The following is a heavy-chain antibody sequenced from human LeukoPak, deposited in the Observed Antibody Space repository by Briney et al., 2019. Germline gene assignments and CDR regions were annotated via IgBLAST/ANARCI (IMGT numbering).Heavy chain of an antibody. CDR1: GFAFSSHW. CDR3: GSAAVLVDY. V-gene: IGHV3-7*01. Sequence: GGSLRLSCAASGFAFSSHWMSWVRQAPGKGLEWVANIKQDGSDKKYVDSVKGRFTISRDNAKNSLYLQMNSLGAEDTAVYYCGSAAVLVDYWGQGTLVTVSS. J-gene: IGHJ4*02. D-gene: IGHD6-13*01. CDR2: IKQDGSDK.